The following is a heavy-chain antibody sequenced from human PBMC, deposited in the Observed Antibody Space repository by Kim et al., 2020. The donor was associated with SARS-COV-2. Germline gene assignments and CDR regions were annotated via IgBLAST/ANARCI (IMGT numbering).Heavy chain of an antibody. J-gene: IGHJ4*02. CDR3: ARDSGYDFVADY. D-gene: IGHD5-12*01. CDR1: GFTVSSNY. V-gene: IGHV3-66*01. CDR2: IYSGGST. Sequence: GGSLRLSCAASGFTVSSNYMSWVRQAPGKGLEWVSVIYSGGSTYYADSVKGRFTISRDNSKNTLYLQMNSLRAEDTAVYYCARDSGYDFVADYWGQGTLVTVSS.